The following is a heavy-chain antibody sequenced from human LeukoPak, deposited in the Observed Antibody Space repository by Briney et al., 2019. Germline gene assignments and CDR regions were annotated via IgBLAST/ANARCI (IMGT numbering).Heavy chain of an antibody. J-gene: IGHJ4*02. D-gene: IGHD3-3*01. Sequence: GRSLRLSCAASGFTFSSYGMHWVRQAPGKGLEWVAVISYDGSNKYYADSVKGRFTISRDNSKNTLYLQMNSLRADDTAVYYCANTFTRFLEADYWGQGTLVTVSS. CDR2: ISYDGSNK. CDR1: GFTFSSYG. V-gene: IGHV3-30*18. CDR3: ANTFTRFLEADY.